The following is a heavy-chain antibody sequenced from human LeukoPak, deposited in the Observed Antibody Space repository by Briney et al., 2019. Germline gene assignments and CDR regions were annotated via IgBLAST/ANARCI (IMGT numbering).Heavy chain of an antibody. CDR2: IYYSGST. Sequence: SETLSLTCTVSGGSISSSSYYWGWIRQPPGKGLEWIGSIYYSGSTYYNPSLKSRVTISVDTSKNQFSPKLSSVTAADTAVYYCARHVPSGWYPVDYWGQGTLVTVSS. J-gene: IGHJ4*02. D-gene: IGHD6-19*01. V-gene: IGHV4-39*01. CDR1: GGSISSSSYY. CDR3: ARHVPSGWYPVDY.